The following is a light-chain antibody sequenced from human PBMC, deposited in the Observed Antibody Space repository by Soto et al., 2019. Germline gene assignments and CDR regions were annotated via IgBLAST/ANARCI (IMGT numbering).Light chain of an antibody. J-gene: IGKJ1*01. CDR3: QNYNSAPWT. CDR1: QGITDY. V-gene: IGKV1-27*01. CDR2: AAS. Sequence: DIQMTQSPSSLSASVGDRVTITCRASQGITDYLAWYQQKPGQVPNLLIYAASTLQSGVPSRFSGSGSGTDFTLTITGLQPEDVANYYCQNYNSAPWTFGQGTKVEIK.